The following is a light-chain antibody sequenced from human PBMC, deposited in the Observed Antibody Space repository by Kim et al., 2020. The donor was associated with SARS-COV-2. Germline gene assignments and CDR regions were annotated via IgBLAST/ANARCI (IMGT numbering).Light chain of an antibody. CDR1: QSVSGN. V-gene: IGKV3D-15*01. Sequence: VAPGGTATPSCRASQSVSGNLAWFQHRPGQAPRVLIYGASTRATGIPARFSGSGSGTQFTLTISSLQSEDFADYYCQQYSDWPFTFGPGTKVDIK. CDR2: GAS. J-gene: IGKJ3*01. CDR3: QQYSDWPFT.